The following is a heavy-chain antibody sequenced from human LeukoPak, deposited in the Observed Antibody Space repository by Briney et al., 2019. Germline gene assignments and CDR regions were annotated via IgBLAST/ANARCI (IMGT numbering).Heavy chain of an antibody. D-gene: IGHD4-17*01. Sequence: GRSLRLSCAASGFMFRNYAMDWVRQAPGKGLEWVSAIIASGGTTYYADSVKGRFTISRDNSKNTLFLQMNSLRAEDTAVYYCAKDFGDRFYYFDSWGQGTLDTVSS. J-gene: IGHJ4*02. CDR2: IIASGGTT. V-gene: IGHV3-23*01. CDR3: AKDFGDRFYYFDS. CDR1: GFMFRNYA.